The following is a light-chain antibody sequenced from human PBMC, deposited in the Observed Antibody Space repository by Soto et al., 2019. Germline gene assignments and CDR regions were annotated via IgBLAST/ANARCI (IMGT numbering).Light chain of an antibody. CDR1: TSNIGAGYD. J-gene: IGLJ2*01. CDR2: NNN. Sequence: QSVLTQPPSVSGAPGQRVTISCTGSTSNIGAGYDVHWYQRLPGTAPKLLIYNNNNRPSGVPDRFSGSNSGTSASLAITRLQAEDEADYFCQSYDTGLSAVVFGGGTKLTVL. CDR3: QSYDTGLSAVV. V-gene: IGLV1-40*01.